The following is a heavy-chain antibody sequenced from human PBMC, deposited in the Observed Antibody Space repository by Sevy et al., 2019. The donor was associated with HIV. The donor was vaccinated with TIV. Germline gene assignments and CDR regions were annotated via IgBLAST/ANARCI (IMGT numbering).Heavy chain of an antibody. CDR2: MNPNSGNT. CDR3: ARGFSSGWYALDEYDY. Sequence: ASVKVSCKASGYTFTSYDINWVRQATGQGLEWMGWMNPNSGNTGYAQKFQGRVTMTRNTSISTAYMELSSLRSEDTAVYYCARGFSSGWYALDEYDYWGQGTLVTVSS. CDR1: GYTFTSYD. J-gene: IGHJ4*02. V-gene: IGHV1-8*01. D-gene: IGHD6-19*01.